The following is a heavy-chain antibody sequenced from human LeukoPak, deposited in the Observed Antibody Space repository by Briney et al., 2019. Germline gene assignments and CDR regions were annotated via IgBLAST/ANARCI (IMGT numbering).Heavy chain of an antibody. J-gene: IGHJ6*04. CDR1: GFTFSSYG. Sequence: GGSLRLSCAASGFTFSSYGMHWVRQAPGKGLEWVAFISNDRSNKYYADSVKGRFTISRDNAKNSLYLQMNSLRAEDTAVYYCAELGITMIGGVWGKGTTVTISS. D-gene: IGHD3-10*02. V-gene: IGHV3-30*03. CDR2: ISNDRSNK. CDR3: AELGITMIGGV.